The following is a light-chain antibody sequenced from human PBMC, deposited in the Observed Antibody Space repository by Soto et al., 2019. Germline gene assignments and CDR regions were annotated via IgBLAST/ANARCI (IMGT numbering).Light chain of an antibody. CDR1: SSDVGGYNY. Sequence: QSVLTQPASVSGSPGQSITISCTGTSSDVGGYNYVSWYQQHPGKAPKLMIYEVNNRPSGVSHRFSGSKSGNTASLTISRLQAEDEADYYCNSYTSSSTYVFGTGTKLTVL. CDR3: NSYTSSSTYV. V-gene: IGLV2-14*01. CDR2: EVN. J-gene: IGLJ1*01.